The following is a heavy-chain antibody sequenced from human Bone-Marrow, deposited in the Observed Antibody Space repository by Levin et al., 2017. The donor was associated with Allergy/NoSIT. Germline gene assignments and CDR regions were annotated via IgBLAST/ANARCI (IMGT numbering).Heavy chain of an antibody. D-gene: IGHD5-18*01. CDR2: IHYTGST. CDR3: AREGPLQVWNYFDY. CDR1: GGSISSAY. V-gene: IGHV4-59*01. Sequence: TAETLSLTCTVSGGSISSAYWSWIRQPPGKGMEWIGYIHYTGSTNHNPSLKSRVTISVDTSKNQFSLKLTSVTAADTAVYYCAREGPLQVWNYFDYWGQGTLVTVSS. J-gene: IGHJ4*02.